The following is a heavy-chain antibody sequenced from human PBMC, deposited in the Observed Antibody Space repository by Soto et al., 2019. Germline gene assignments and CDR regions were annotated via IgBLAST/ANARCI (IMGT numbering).Heavy chain of an antibody. J-gene: IGHJ4*02. CDR3: AKGCNTTSCYFYC. CDR2: ISGSGGST. Sequence: GGSLRLSCAASGFTFSSYAMSWVRQAPGKGLEWVSAISGSGGSTYYADSVKGRFTISRDNSKNTMYLQMNSLRDEDTGAYYGAKGCNTTSCYFYCWGQGTLVTLST. D-gene: IGHD2-2*01. CDR1: GFTFSSYA. V-gene: IGHV3-23*01.